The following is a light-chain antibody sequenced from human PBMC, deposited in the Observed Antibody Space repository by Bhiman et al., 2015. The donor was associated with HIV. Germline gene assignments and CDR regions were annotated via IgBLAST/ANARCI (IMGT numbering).Light chain of an antibody. Sequence: QSVLTQPPSVSAAPGQKVTVSCTGSSSNIGAGNDVHWYQQLPGIAPKLLMYGNNNRPSGVPDRFSDSKSGTSASLAITGLQAEDEADYYCTSYTISSLYVFGTGTKVTVL. V-gene: IGLV1-40*01. CDR1: SSNIGAGND. CDR3: TSYTISSLYV. J-gene: IGLJ1*01. CDR2: GNN.